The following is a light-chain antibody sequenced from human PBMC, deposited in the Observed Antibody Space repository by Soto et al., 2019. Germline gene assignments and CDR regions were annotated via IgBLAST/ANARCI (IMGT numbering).Light chain of an antibody. J-gene: IGLJ1*01. V-gene: IGLV1-47*01. CDR3: AAWDDSLSGSYV. CDR2: RNN. CDR1: SSNIGSNY. Sequence: QSVLTQPPSASGTPGQRVTISCSGTSSNIGSNYVYSYQQLPGTDPTLLIYRNNQRPSGVPDPFSGSSSGTGSSPAISGLRSKDEDDYYCAAWDDSLSGSYVFGAGTKLTVL.